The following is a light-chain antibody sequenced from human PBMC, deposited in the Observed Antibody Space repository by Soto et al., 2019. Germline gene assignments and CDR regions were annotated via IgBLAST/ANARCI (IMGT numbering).Light chain of an antibody. CDR2: EVS. J-gene: IGLJ1*01. V-gene: IGLV2-14*01. CDR1: SSDIGGYNY. Sequence: QSVLTQPASVSGSPGQAITISCTGTSSDIGGYNYVSWYDHHPGKAPRLIIYEVSNRPSGVSIRFSGSKSGNTAFLTISGLQAEDEAHYYCSSYRTTSPCVFGTGTKGTVL. CDR3: SSYRTTSPCV.